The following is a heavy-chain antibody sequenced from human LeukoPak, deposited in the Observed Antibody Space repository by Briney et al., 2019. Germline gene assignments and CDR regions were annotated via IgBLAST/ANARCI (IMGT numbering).Heavy chain of an antibody. J-gene: IGHJ4*02. CDR1: GYTFTSYG. CDR3: ARLRHYYDSSGYHHDY. D-gene: IGHD3-22*01. CDR2: ISAYNGNT. V-gene: IGHV1-18*01. Sequence: ASVKVSCKASGYTFTSYGISWVRQAPGQGLEWMGWISAYNGNTNYAQKLQGRVTMTTDTSTSTAYMELRSLRSDDTAVYYCARLRHYYDSSGYHHDYWGQGTLVTVSS.